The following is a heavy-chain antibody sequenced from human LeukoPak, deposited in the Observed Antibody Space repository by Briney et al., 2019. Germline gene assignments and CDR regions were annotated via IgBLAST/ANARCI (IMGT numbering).Heavy chain of an antibody. V-gene: IGHV4-34*01. CDR1: GGSFSGYY. J-gene: IGHJ5*02. Sequence: PSETLSLTCAVYGGSFSGYYWSWIRQPPGKGLEWIGEINHSGSTNYNPSLKSRVTISVDKSKNQFSLKLSSVTAADTAVYYCASWVYYDILTGYGNWFDPWGQGTLVTVSS. D-gene: IGHD3-9*01. CDR2: INHSGST. CDR3: ASWVYYDILTGYGNWFDP.